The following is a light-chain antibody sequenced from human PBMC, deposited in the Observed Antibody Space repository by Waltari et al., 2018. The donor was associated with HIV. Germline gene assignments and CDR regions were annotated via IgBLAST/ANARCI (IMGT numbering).Light chain of an antibody. J-gene: IGLJ3*02. CDR3: QSYDASLSGLWV. CDR1: MPHPGARPA. V-gene: IGLV1-40*01. CDR2: HNH. Sequence: HSTLTQPPSVSGAPGPRHHLSCAGNMPHPGARPAVPLYQQLPGIAPNLLIFHNHNRPSGVPDRFSGSKSGPSASLAITGLQTEDEADYYCQSYDASLSGLWVFGGGTRLTVL.